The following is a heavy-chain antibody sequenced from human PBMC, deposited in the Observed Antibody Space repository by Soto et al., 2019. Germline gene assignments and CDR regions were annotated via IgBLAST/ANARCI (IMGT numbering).Heavy chain of an antibody. Sequence: PGGSLRLSCAASGFTLSSYAMYWVRHAPGKGLEWVSSISGRDGSTYYAGSVKGRFTISRDNSRSTLYLQMNTLRAEDTAIYYCAREWTSKSVGFYWGQGALGTVSS. CDR3: AREWTSKSVGFY. CDR1: GFTLSSYA. D-gene: IGHD3-3*01. V-gene: IGHV3-23*01. CDR2: ISGRDGST. J-gene: IGHJ1*01.